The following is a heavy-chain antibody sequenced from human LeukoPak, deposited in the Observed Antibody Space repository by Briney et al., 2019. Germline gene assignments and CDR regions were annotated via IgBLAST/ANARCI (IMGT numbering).Heavy chain of an antibody. V-gene: IGHV1-8*01. D-gene: IGHD6-13*01. CDR1: GYTFTSYD. Sequence: ASVKVSCKASGYTFTSYDINWVRQATGQGLEWMGWMNPNSGNTGYAQKFQGRVTMTRNTSISTAYMELSSLRSEDTAVYYCARDLPRIAAAGRPSFKDYWGQGTLVTVSS. J-gene: IGHJ4*02. CDR3: ARDLPRIAAAGRPSFKDY. CDR2: MNPNSGNT.